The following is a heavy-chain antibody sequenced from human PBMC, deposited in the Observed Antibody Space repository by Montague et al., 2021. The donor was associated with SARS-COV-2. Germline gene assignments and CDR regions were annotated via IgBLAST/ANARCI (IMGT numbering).Heavy chain of an antibody. V-gene: IGHV4-34*01. J-gene: IGHJ6*03. CDR3: ARLGDGVVPSPILGVGPYYSYYYMDV. CDR2: SHHGGST. D-gene: IGHD2-2*02. Sequence: SETLSLTCAVHGGSFSTYSWSWIRQPPGKGLEWIGESHHGGSTNYNPSLKSRVTIPADTSKNQFSLRLTSVAAADTAVYYCARLGDGVVPSPILGVGPYYSYYYMDVWGQGTTVTVSS. CDR1: GGSFSTYS.